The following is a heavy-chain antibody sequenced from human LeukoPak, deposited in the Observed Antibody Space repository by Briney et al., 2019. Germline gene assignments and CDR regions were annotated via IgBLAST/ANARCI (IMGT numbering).Heavy chain of an antibody. CDR3: ARDPYYYGSGSYYYYYYGMGV. CDR1: GFTFSSYG. J-gene: IGHJ6*02. Sequence: GGSLRLSCAASGFTFSSYGMHWVRQAPGKGLEWVAVIWYDGSNKHYADSVKGRFTISRDNSKNTLYLQMNSLRDEDTAVYYCARDPYYYGSGSYYYYYYGMGVWGQGTTVTVSS. CDR2: IWYDGSNK. D-gene: IGHD3-10*01. V-gene: IGHV3-33*01.